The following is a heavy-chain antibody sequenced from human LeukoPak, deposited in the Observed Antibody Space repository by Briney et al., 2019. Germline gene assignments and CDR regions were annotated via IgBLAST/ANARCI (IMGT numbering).Heavy chain of an antibody. CDR1: GYTFTSYD. CDR3: ARGRYCSGGSCPPFSDY. J-gene: IGHJ4*02. V-gene: IGHV1-8*01. Sequence: ASVKVSCKASGYTFTSYDINWVRQATGQGLEWMGWMNPNSGNTGYAQKFQGRVTMTRNTSISTAYMELSSLRSEETAVYYCARGRYCSGGSCPPFSDYWGQGTLVTVSS. D-gene: IGHD2-15*01. CDR2: MNPNSGNT.